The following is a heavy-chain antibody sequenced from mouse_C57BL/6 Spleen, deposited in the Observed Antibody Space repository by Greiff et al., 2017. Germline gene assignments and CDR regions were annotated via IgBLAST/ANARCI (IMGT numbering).Heavy chain of an antibody. D-gene: IGHD1-1*01. CDR1: GYTFTSYW. V-gene: IGHV1-64*01. J-gene: IGHJ2*01. CDR3: ASYYGSSYGAFDY. Sequence: QVQLQQPGAELVKPGASVKLSCKASGYTFTSYWMHWVKQRPGQGLEWIGMIHPNSGSTNYNEKFKSKATLTVDKSSSTAYMQLSSLTSEDSAVYYCASYYGSSYGAFDYWGQGTTLTVSS. CDR2: IHPNSGST.